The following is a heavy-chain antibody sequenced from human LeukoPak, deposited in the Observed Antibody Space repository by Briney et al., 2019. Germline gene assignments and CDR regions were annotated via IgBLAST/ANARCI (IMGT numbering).Heavy chain of an antibody. CDR2: IISSGSPI. J-gene: IGHJ6*02. V-gene: IGHV3-48*03. CDR3: ARENLNGLDV. Sequence: GGALRLSCAASGFTFSSYEMNWVRQAPGKGLEWVSYIISSGSPIYYADSVKGRFTISRANAKNSLFLQMNSLRAEDAAVYYCARENLNGLDVWGQGTTVTVSS. CDR1: GFTFSSYE.